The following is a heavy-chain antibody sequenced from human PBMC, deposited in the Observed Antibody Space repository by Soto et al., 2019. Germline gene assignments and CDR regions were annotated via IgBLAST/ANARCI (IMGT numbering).Heavy chain of an antibody. J-gene: IGHJ4*01. V-gene: IGHV3-23*01. CDR3: AKLGFVLMELYYFHQ. Sequence: GGSLRLSCTASGFTFSSYAMSWVRQASGKELEWVSTISGNSGKTNYAESAKGRFSISRDNSKNTVHLQLDSLRAEDTAVYFCAKLGFVLMELYYFHQWGHGTLVT. CDR1: GFTFSSYA. CDR2: ISGNSGKT. D-gene: IGHD2-8*01.